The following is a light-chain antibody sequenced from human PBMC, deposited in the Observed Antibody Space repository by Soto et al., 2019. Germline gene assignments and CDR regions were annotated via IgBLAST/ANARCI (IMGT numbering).Light chain of an antibody. J-gene: IGKJ4*01. CDR1: QSISIY. V-gene: IGKV1-39*01. Sequence: DIQMTQSPSSLSASVGDRVTITCRASQSISIYLNWYQQKPGKAPNLLIYAASSLQSGVPSRFSGSGSGTDFTLTISSLQPEDFAIYYCQQSSSTPLTFGGGTKVEIK. CDR3: QQSSSTPLT. CDR2: AAS.